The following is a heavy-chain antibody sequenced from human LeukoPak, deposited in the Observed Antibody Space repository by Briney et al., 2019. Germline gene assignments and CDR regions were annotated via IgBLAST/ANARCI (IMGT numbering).Heavy chain of an antibody. J-gene: IGHJ3*02. V-gene: IGHV4-4*07. CDR3: ARGRRKWELRAQAFDI. CDR2: IYSTGNT. Sequence: NPSETLSLTCTVSGGSISSYYWSWIRQPAGKGLEWIGRIYSTGNTNYNPSLKSRVTISVDTSKNQFSLKLSSVTAADTAVYYCARGRRKWELRAQAFDIWGQGTMVTVSS. D-gene: IGHD1-26*01. CDR1: GGSISSYY.